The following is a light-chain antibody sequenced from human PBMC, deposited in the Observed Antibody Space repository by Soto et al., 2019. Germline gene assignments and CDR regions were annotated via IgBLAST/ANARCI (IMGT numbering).Light chain of an antibody. CDR3: QQYGSSLPVT. CDR1: QSLSHYF. J-gene: IGKJ4*01. Sequence: EIVLTQSPGTLSLSPGERATISCRASQSLSHYFLAWYQQKPGQAPRPLIYAASSRATGIPDRFSGSGSETDFTLTISRLEPEDFAVYYCQQYGSSLPVTFGGGTKVDIK. CDR2: AAS. V-gene: IGKV3-20*01.